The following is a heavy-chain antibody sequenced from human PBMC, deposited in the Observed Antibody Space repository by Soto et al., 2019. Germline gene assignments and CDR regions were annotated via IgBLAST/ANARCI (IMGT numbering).Heavy chain of an antibody. CDR3: AKDRSEQRSYYYGMDV. CDR1: GFTFSSYA. J-gene: IGHJ6*02. V-gene: IGHV3-23*01. Sequence: LRLSCAASGFTFSSYAMSWVRQAPGKGLEWVSAISGSGGSTYYADSVKGRFTISRDNSKNTLYLQMNSLRAEDTAVYYCAKDRSEQRSYYYGMDVWGQGTTVTVSS. CDR2: ISGSGGST. D-gene: IGHD1-1*01.